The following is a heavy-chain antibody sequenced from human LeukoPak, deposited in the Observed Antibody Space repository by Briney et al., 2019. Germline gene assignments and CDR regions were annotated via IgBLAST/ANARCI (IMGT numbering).Heavy chain of an antibody. Sequence: PSETLSLTCTVSGGSISSTSYSWGWIRQPPGKGLEWIGSIYYSGSTYYNPSLKSRVTISVDTSMNQFSLKLSSVTAADTAVYFCARGLAAAYDYNWFDPWGQGTLVTVSS. V-gene: IGHV4-39*07. CDR1: GGSISSTSYS. CDR2: IYYSGST. D-gene: IGHD5-12*01. CDR3: ARGLAAAYDYNWFDP. J-gene: IGHJ5*02.